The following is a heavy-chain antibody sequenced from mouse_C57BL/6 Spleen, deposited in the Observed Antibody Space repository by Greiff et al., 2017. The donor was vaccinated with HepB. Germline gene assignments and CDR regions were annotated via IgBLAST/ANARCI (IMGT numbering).Heavy chain of an antibody. Sequence: VQLQQSGAELAKPGASVKLSCKASGYSFTSYWMHWVKQRPGQGLEWIGYIYPGSGYTKYNQKFKGKATLTADKSSSTAYLQLSSLTYEDAAVYYCARELASYAMDYWGQGTSVTVSS. CDR2: IYPGSGYT. V-gene: IGHV1-7*01. D-gene: IGHD6-1*01. CDR1: GYSFTSYW. J-gene: IGHJ4*01. CDR3: ARELASYAMDY.